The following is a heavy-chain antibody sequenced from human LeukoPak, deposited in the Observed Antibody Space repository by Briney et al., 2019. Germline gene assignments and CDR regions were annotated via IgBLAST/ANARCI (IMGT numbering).Heavy chain of an antibody. CDR1: GGSISSGDYY. CDR2: IYYSGST. V-gene: IGHV4-30-4*01. D-gene: IGHD4-17*01. CDR3: ARSSYGDYVLFDY. Sequence: PSQTLSLTCTVSGGSISSGDYYWSWIRQPPGKGLEWIGYIYYSGSTYYNPSLKSRVTISVDTSKNQFSLKLSSVTAADTAVYYCARSSYGDYVLFDYWGQGTLVTVSS. J-gene: IGHJ4*02.